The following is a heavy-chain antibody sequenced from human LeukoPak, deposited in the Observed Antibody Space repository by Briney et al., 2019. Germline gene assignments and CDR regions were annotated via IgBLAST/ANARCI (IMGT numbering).Heavy chain of an antibody. CDR3: ARDSYNWNTKGGRFWFDP. J-gene: IGHJ5*02. CDR2: IYHSGST. CDR1: GYSISSGYY. D-gene: IGHD1/OR15-1a*01. Sequence: PSETLSLTCTVSGYSISSGYYWGWIRQPPGKGLAWIGSIYHSGSTYYNPSLKSRVTISVDTSKNQFSLKLSSVTAADTAVYYCARDSYNWNTKGGRFWFDPWGQGTLVTVSS. V-gene: IGHV4-38-2*02.